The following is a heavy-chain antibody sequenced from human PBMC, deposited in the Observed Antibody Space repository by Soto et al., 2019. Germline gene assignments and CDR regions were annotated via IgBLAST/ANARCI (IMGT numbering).Heavy chain of an antibody. CDR2: IYYIGTS. CDR3: ARVLRDVLSDRYYWYFDL. D-gene: IGHD3-16*02. Sequence: QVKLQESGPGLVKPSQTLSLTCTVSGASISSGGYYWGWIRQHPGKSLEWIGFIYYIGTSYYNPSLESRITLSVDTSKNHFSLNLNSVTAADTSVYYCARVLRDVLSDRYYWYFDLWGRGTLVTVSS. V-gene: IGHV4-31*03. J-gene: IGHJ2*01. CDR1: GASISSGGYY.